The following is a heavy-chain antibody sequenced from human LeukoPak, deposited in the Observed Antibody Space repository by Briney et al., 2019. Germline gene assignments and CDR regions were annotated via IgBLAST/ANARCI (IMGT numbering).Heavy chain of an antibody. Sequence: SQTLSLTCTVSGGSISSSSYYWGWIRQPPGRGLEWIGSIYYSGSTYYNPSLKSRVTISVDTSKNQFSLKLSSVTAADTAVYYCARREANWFDPWGQGTLVTVSS. CDR2: IYYSGST. CDR1: GGSISSSSYY. CDR3: ARREANWFDP. J-gene: IGHJ5*02. V-gene: IGHV4-39*01.